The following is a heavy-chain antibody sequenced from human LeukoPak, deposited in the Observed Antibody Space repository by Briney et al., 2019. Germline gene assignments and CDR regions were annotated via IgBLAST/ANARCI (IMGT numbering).Heavy chain of an antibody. CDR2: ISWNSGSI. V-gene: IGHV3-9*01. D-gene: IGHD3-10*01. J-gene: IGHJ4*02. Sequence: GGSLRLSCAASGFTFDDYAMHWVRQAPGKGLEWVSGISWNSGSIGYADSVKGRFTISRDNSKNTLYLQMNSLRAEDTAVYYCAAFMVRGVIVEDYWGQGTLVTVSS. CDR3: AAFMVRGVIVEDY. CDR1: GFTFDDYA.